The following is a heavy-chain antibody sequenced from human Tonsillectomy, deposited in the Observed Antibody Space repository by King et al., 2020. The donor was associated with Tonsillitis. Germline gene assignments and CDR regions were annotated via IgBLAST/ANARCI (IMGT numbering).Heavy chain of an antibody. CDR3: AKNLVRGSGNYYNRYSYYDMDV. J-gene: IGHJ6*02. CDR2: IRFDGGEK. Sequence: VQLVESGGGVVQPGGSLRLSCAASGFTFSSYGIHWVRQAPGKGLEWVAFIRFDGGEKYYTDSVKGRFNISRDNSKNTLYLEMNSLRAEDTAMYYCAKNLVRGSGNYYNRYSYYDMDVWGQGTPVTVSS. CDR1: GFTFSSYG. D-gene: IGHD3-10*01. V-gene: IGHV3-30*02.